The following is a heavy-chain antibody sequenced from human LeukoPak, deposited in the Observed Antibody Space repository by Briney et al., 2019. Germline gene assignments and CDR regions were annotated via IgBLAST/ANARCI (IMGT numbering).Heavy chain of an antibody. Sequence: SETLSLTRTVFGGSISSGDCYWRWIRQPPGKGLEWIGYIYYSGSTYYNPSPKSRVTISVDTSKNQFSLKLSSVTAADTAVYYCARGYYDFGSGYLRWFDSWGQGTLVTVYS. V-gene: IGHV4-30-4*08. CDR1: GGSISSGDCY. D-gene: IGHD3-3*01. CDR2: IYYSGST. J-gene: IGHJ5*01. CDR3: ARGYYDFGSGYLRWFDS.